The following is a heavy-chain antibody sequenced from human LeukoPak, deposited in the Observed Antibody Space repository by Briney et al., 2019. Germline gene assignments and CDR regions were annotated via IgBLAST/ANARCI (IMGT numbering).Heavy chain of an antibody. V-gene: IGHV3-11*01. CDR1: GFTFSDYY. CDR3: AKADHTPAITMIVVVMYFDY. Sequence: PGGSLRLSCAASGFTFSDYYMSWIRQAPGKGLEWVSYISSSGSTIYYADSVKGRFTISRDNAKNSLYLQMNSLRAEDTAVYYCAKADHTPAITMIVVVMYFDYWGQGTLVTVSS. D-gene: IGHD3-22*01. J-gene: IGHJ4*02. CDR2: ISSSGSTI.